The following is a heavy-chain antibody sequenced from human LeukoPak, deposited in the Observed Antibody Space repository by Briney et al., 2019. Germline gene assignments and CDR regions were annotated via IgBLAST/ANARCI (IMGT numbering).Heavy chain of an antibody. D-gene: IGHD1-26*01. Sequence: ASVKVSCKASGYSFVFFGVSWVRQAPGQGLEWMGWIDSHNGDRNYADKFQDRVTMTTDTSTTTSYMELRSLRSDDTAVYYCARAVSESLYGDFDFWGQGTLVTVSS. CDR2: IDSHNGDR. CDR3: ARAVSESLYGDFDF. V-gene: IGHV1-18*01. CDR1: GYSFVFFG. J-gene: IGHJ4*02.